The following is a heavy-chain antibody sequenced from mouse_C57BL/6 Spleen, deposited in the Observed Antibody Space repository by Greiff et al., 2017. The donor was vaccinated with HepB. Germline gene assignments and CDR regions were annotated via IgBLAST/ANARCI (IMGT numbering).Heavy chain of an antibody. Sequence: DVQLVESGGGLVQPGGSLKLSCAASGFTFSDYGMAWVRQAPRKGPEWVAFISNLAYSIYYADTVTGRFTISRENAKNTLYLEMSSLRSEDTAMYYCARRGGIYYGSSYDYAMDYWGQGTSVTVSS. CDR1: GFTFSDYG. CDR2: ISNLAYSI. CDR3: ARRGGIYYGSSYDYAMDY. J-gene: IGHJ4*01. V-gene: IGHV5-15*01. D-gene: IGHD1-1*01.